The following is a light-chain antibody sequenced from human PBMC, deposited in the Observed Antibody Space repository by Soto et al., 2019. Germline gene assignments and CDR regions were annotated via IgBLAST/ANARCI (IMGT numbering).Light chain of an antibody. CDR1: SSNIGAGYD. Sequence: QSVLTQPPSVSGTPGQRVTISCTESSSNIGAGYDVHWYQQFPGTAPKLLIYGNSKRPSGVPDRFSGSKSGTSASLAITGLQAEDEADYYCQSYDSSLSGWVFGGGTKLTVL. J-gene: IGLJ3*02. V-gene: IGLV1-40*01. CDR2: GNS. CDR3: QSYDSSLSGWV.